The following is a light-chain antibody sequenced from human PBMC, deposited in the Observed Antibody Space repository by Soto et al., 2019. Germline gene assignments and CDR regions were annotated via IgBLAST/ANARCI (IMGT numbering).Light chain of an antibody. CDR1: QAISGY. J-gene: IGKJ1*01. CDR3: QQLNSFRRT. V-gene: IGKV1-9*01. CDR2: TAS. Sequence: DIQLTQSPTFLSASVGDRVTITCRASQAISGYVAWYQQKPGKAPNFLLYTASSFQSGVPSRFSGSGSGTPFTLAISSLQPGDFAPYYWQQLNSFRRTFGQRTKVDI.